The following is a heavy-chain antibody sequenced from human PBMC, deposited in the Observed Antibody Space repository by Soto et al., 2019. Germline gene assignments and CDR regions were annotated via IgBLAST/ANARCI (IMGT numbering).Heavy chain of an antibody. Sequence: QVLLVESGGGVVQPGRSLRLSCAGSGFTFSNYGLHWVRQAPGKGLDWVSFISFDGSHKYYAVSVKGRFTISRDNSNNMLYLPMDSLTTEDTADYYCAKDGAPRYCSRSSCHPAGDYWGQANLVTVSS. D-gene: IGHD2-15*01. V-gene: IGHV3-30*18. CDR3: AKDGAPRYCSRSSCHPAGDY. CDR1: GFTFSNYG. CDR2: ISFDGSHK. J-gene: IGHJ4*02.